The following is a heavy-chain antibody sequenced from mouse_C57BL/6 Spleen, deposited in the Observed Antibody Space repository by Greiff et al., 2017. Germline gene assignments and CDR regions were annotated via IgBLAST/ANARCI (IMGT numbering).Heavy chain of an antibody. V-gene: IGHV1-55*01. CDR1: GYTFTSYW. D-gene: IGHD3-2*02. J-gene: IGHJ2*01. CDR2: IYPGSGST. CDR3: ARSILDSSGYVYFDY. Sequence: QVQLQQPGAELVKPGASVKMSCKASGYTFTSYWITWVKQRPGQGLEWIGDIYPGSGSTNYNEKFKSKATLTVDTSSSTAYMQLSSLTSEDSAVDYCARSILDSSGYVYFDYWGQGTTLTVSS.